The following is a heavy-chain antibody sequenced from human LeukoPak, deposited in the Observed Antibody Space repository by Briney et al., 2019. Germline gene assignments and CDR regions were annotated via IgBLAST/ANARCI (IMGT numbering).Heavy chain of an antibody. V-gene: IGHV3-74*01. J-gene: IGHJ6*02. D-gene: IGHD3-10*01. CDR2: INSDGSST. CDR1: TFTFSSYW. Sequence: PGGSLRFSCAASTFTFSSYWMHWVRQAPGKGLVWVSRINSDGSSTSYADSVKGRFTISRDNAKNTLYLQMNSLRAEDTAVYYCARGITMVRGARHYYYNGMDVWGQGTTVTVSS. CDR3: ARGITMVRGARHYYYNGMDV.